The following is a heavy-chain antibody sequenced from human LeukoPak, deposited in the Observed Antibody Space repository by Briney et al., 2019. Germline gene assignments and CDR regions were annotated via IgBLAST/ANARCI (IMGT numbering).Heavy chain of an antibody. CDR2: INPSGGST. Sequence: ASVKVSCKASGYTFSSYHLHWVRQAPGQGLEWMGIINPSGGSTSYAQKFQGRVTMTRDTSTSTVYMELSSLRSEDTAVYYCASGSGANYYGMDVWGQGTTVTVSS. CDR3: ASGSGANYYGMDV. J-gene: IGHJ6*02. CDR1: GYTFSSYH. D-gene: IGHD3-10*01. V-gene: IGHV1-46*01.